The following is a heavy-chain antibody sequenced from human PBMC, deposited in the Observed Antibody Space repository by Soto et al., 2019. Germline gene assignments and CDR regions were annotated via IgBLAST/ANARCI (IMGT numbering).Heavy chain of an antibody. CDR1: GGTLSDHG. Sequence: QVQLEQSGAEVKKPGSSVKVSCKASGGTLSDHGVAWLRQAPGQGLEWMGGTIPVFNTAKYAQKFQGRVTITADKFTNIAYMELSSLRSEDTAFYFCARGVYGSGNYYTGPSAFDIRGQGTMVIVSS. CDR2: TIPVFNTA. CDR3: ARGVYGSGNYYTGPSAFDI. J-gene: IGHJ3*02. D-gene: IGHD3-10*01. V-gene: IGHV1-69*06.